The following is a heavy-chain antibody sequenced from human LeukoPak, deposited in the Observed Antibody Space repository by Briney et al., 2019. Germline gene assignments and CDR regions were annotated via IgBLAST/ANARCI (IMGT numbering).Heavy chain of an antibody. J-gene: IGHJ4*02. D-gene: IGHD6-19*01. CDR3: ARGVAGPNSLYY. CDR1: GDSVSSKSAA. Sequence: SQTLSLTCAISGDSVSSKSAAWNWIRQSPSRGLEWLGRTYYRSKWYSDFAVSVIRRITINPDTSKNQFSLQLNSVTPEDTAVYYCARGVAGPNSLYYWGQGALVTVSS. V-gene: IGHV6-1*01. CDR2: TYYRSKWYS.